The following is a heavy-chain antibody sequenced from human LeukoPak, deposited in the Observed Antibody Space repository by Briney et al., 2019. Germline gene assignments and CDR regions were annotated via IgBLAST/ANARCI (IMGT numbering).Heavy chain of an antibody. V-gene: IGHV7-4-1*02. CDR3: ARTGRGPPSKVVRLLGAFDI. D-gene: IGHD5-12*01. CDR1: GYTFTTYP. CDR2: INTNTGNP. J-gene: IGHJ3*02. Sequence: ASVKVSCKASGYTFTTYPINWVRRAPGQGLEWMGWINTNTGNPTYAQGFTGRFVFSLDTSVSTAYLQISSLKAEDTAVYYCARTGRGPPSKVVRLLGAFDIWGQGTMVTVSS.